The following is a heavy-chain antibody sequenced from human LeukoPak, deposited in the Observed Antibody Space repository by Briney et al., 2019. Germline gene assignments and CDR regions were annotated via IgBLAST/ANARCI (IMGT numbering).Heavy chain of an antibody. CDR2: IYPDDSDT. Sequence: GESLKISCKASGYSFSNYWIAWVRQMSGKGLEWMGAIYPDDSDTRYSPSVQGQVTISADKSIDTAYLQWSSLKASDSAMYYCARLWDSSYGMDVWGQGVTVTVSS. CDR1: GYSFSNYW. V-gene: IGHV5-51*01. CDR3: ARLWDSSYGMDV. J-gene: IGHJ6*02. D-gene: IGHD3-16*01.